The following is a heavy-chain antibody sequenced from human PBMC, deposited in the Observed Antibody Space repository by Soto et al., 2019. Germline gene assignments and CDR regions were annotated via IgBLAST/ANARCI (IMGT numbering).Heavy chain of an antibody. D-gene: IGHD3-3*01. Sequence: GGSLRLSCAASGFTFGDHWMHWVRQAPGKGLEWVSRVISDGNTIDYADSVKGRFTVSRDNAKSTLYLQMNSLRAEDTAVYYCARERDLLSFGVVIMDWFDPWGQGTLVTVSS. J-gene: IGHJ5*02. CDR2: VISDGNTI. V-gene: IGHV3-74*01. CDR3: ARERDLLSFGVVIMDWFDP. CDR1: GFTFGDHW.